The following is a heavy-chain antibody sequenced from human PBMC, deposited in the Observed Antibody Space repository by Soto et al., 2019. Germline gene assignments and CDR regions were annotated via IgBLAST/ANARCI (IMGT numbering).Heavy chain of an antibody. Sequence: GGSLRLSCAASGFTFSSYAMNWVRQAPGKGLEWVSTIGPGGDGRDYTHYADSVKGRFTISRDNSKNTLFLQMNSLRAEDTAVYYCAKGRYYDSSGYSRYYGLDVWGQGSTVTVSS. V-gene: IGHV3-23*01. CDR1: GFTFSSYA. D-gene: IGHD3-22*01. J-gene: IGHJ6*02. CDR2: IGPGGDGRDYT. CDR3: AKGRYYDSSGYSRYYGLDV.